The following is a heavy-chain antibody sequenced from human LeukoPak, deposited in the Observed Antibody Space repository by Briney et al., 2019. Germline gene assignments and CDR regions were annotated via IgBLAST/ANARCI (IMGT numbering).Heavy chain of an antibody. CDR1: GGSISSSSYY. D-gene: IGHD2-2*01. CDR2: IYYSGST. J-gene: IGHJ6*02. Sequence: PSETLSLTCTVSGGSISSSSYYWGWIRQPSGKGLEWIGSIYYSGSTYYNPSLKSRVTISVDTSKNQFSLKLSSVTAADTAVYYCASSLGFHCSSTSCYYYYGMDVWGQGTTVTVSS. CDR3: ASSLGFHCSSTSCYYYYGMDV. V-gene: IGHV4-39*01.